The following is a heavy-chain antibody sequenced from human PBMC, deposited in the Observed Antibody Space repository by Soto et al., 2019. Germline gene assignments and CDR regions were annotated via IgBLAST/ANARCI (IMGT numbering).Heavy chain of an antibody. CDR3: ARDPPLSLIAAPGEDFDY. CDR1: GGTFSSYT. Sequence: GASVKVSCKASGGTFSSYTISWVRQAPGQGLEWMGRIIPILGIANYAQKFQGRVTITADKSTSTAYMELSSLRSEDTAVYYCARDPPLSLIAAPGEDFDYWGQGTLVTVSS. V-gene: IGHV1-69*02. J-gene: IGHJ4*02. D-gene: IGHD6-6*01. CDR2: IIPILGIA.